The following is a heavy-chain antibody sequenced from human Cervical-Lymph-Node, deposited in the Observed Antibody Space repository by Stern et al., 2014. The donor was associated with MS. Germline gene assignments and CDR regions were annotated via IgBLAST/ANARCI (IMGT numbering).Heavy chain of an antibody. CDR1: GFKFDDFC. CDR3: AKADDYAAGIDA. Sequence: VQLGESGGGMVQPGRSLRISCEASGFKFDDFCMDLVRQAPGKGLEGVLGLGWNSEGRGYADSVQGRFTISKGNAKSSMDLEMTSLKAEDTALYYCAKADDYAAGIDAWGPGTLVVVSS. J-gene: IGHJ5*02. V-gene: IGHV3-9*01. CDR2: LGWNSEGR. D-gene: IGHD3-16*01.